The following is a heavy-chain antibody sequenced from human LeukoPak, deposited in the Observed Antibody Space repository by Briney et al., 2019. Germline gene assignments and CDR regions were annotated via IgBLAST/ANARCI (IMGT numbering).Heavy chain of an antibody. CDR1: GFTFSSYA. J-gene: IGHJ4*02. V-gene: IGHV3-23*01. CDR2: ISGSGGST. CDR3: ARGAEGIAATDSNFDY. Sequence: GGSLRLSCAASGFTFSSYAMSWVRQAPGKGLEGVSAISGSGGSTYYADSVKGRFTISRDNSKNTLYLQMNSLRAEDTAVYYCARGAEGIAATDSNFDYWGQGTLVTVSS. D-gene: IGHD6-13*01.